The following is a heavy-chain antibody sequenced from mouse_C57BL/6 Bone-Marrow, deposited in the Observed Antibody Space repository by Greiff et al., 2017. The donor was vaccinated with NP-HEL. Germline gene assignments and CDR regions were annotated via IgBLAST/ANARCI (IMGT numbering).Heavy chain of an antibody. Sequence: EVKVVESGGGLVKPGGSLKLPCAASGFTFSDYGMHWVRQAPEKGLEWVAYISSGSSTIYYADTVKGRFTISRDNAKNTLFLQMTSLRSEDTAMYYCARDWTEYFDVWGTGTTVTVSS. D-gene: IGHD4-1*01. CDR1: GFTFSDYG. V-gene: IGHV5-17*01. J-gene: IGHJ1*03. CDR2: ISSGSSTI. CDR3: ARDWTEYFDV.